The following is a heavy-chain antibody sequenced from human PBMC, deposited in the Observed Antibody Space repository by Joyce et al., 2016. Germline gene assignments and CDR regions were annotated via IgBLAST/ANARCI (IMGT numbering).Heavy chain of an antibody. CDR2: IIPVFGIA. J-gene: IGHJ4*02. CDR1: GDTFSNYA. CDR3: ARVLNRSRFGASSYYFDY. D-gene: IGHD3-10*01. V-gene: IGHV1-69*17. Sequence: QVQLVQSGTEVKKPGSSVKVSCKASGDTFSNYAISWVRRAPGQGLEWMGGIIPVFGIANYGQKFQGRGTVTADKSASTAYMELSSLKSEDTAVYYCARVLNRSRFGASSYYFDYWGQGTLVTVSS.